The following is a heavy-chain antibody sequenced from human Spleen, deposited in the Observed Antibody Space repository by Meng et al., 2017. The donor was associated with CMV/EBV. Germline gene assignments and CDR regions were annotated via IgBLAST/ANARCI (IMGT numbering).Heavy chain of an antibody. Sequence: SETLSLTCTVSGVSISSYYWTWIRQPPGKGLEWIGYIYNSGTTNYNPSLESRVTISLDTSKNQFSLRLSSVTAADTAVYYCARDQSGIGGPYSYNGMDVWGQGTTVTVSS. D-gene: IGHD3-10*01. CDR3: ARDQSGIGGPYSYNGMDV. CDR2: IYNSGTT. CDR1: GVSISSYY. J-gene: IGHJ6*02. V-gene: IGHV4-59*01.